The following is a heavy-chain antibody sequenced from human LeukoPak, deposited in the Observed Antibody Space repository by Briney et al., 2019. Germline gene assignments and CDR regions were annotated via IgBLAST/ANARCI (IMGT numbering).Heavy chain of an antibody. V-gene: IGHV3-7*05. CDR2: IKEDGSEK. Sequence: QPGGSLRLSCAASGFTFSNYWMSWVRQAPGKGLEWVANIKEDGSEKYYVDSVKGRFTISRDNAKNSLYLQMNSLRAEDTAVYYCARVYCSSTSCPDYFDYWGQGTLVTVSS. CDR1: GFTFSNYW. J-gene: IGHJ4*02. CDR3: ARVYCSSTSCPDYFDY. D-gene: IGHD2-2*01.